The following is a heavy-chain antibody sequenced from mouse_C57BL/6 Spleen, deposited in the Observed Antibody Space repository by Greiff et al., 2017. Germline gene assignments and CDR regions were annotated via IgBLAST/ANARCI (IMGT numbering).Heavy chain of an antibody. V-gene: IGHV5-9*01. CDR3: ARREDYSNPPWFAY. CDR1: GFTFSSYT. CDR2: ISGGGGNT. D-gene: IGHD2-5*01. Sequence: EVKLVESGGGLVKPGGSLKLSCAASGFTFSSYTMSWVRQTPEKRLEWVATISGGGGNTYYQDRVKGRFTISSDNAKNTLYLQMSSLRSEDTALYYCARREDYSNPPWFAYWGQGTLVTVSA. J-gene: IGHJ3*01.